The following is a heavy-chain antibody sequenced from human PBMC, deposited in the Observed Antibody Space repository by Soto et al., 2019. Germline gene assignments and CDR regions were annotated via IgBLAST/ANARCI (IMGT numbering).Heavy chain of an antibody. CDR2: ISYDGSNK. D-gene: IGHD2-2*02. CDR3: ARDQRYQLLYLFDY. Sequence: ESGGGVVQPGRSLRLSCVASGFTFNTQGMHWVRQAPGKGLEWVAVISYDGSNKYYADSVKGRFTISRDNSKNTLYLQMSSLRTEDTAVYYCARDQRYQLLYLFDYWGRGTLVTVSS. V-gene: IGHV3-30*03. J-gene: IGHJ4*02. CDR1: GFTFNTQG.